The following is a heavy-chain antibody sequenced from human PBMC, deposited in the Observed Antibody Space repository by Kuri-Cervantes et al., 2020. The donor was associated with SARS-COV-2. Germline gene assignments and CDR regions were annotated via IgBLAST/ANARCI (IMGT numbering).Heavy chain of an antibody. J-gene: IGHJ6*02. CDR3: ARHKGFGGLAGMDV. V-gene: IGHV5-10-1*01. Sequence: KVSCKGSGYSFTSYWIGWVHQMPGKGLEWMGRIDPSDSYTNYSPSFQGHVTISADKSISTAYLQWSSLKASDTAMYYCARHKGFGGLAGMDVWGQGTTVTVSS. CDR1: GYSFTSYW. CDR2: IDPSDSYT. D-gene: IGHD3-3*01.